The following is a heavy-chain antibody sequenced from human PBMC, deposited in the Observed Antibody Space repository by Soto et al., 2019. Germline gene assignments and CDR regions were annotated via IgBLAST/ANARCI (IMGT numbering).Heavy chain of an antibody. CDR1: GFTFSSYG. CDR3: AKDHAATSAPVYYFDY. J-gene: IGHJ4*02. CDR2: ISYDGSNK. Sequence: PGGSLRLSCAASGFTFSSYGMHWVRQAPGKGLEWVAVISYDGSNKYYADSVKGRFTISRDNSKNTLYLQMNSLRAEDTAVYYCAKDHAATSAPVYYFDYWGQGTLVTVSS. D-gene: IGHD1-26*01. V-gene: IGHV3-30*18.